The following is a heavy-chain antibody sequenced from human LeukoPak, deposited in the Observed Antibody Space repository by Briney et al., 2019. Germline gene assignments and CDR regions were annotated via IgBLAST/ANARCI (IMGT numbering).Heavy chain of an antibody. D-gene: IGHD6-19*01. Sequence: SQALSLTCTVSGGSISSGGYYWSWIRQHPGKGLEWIGYIYYSGSTYYNPSHKSRVTISVDTSKNQFSLKLSSVTAADTAVYYCARRYRYSSEDYWGQGTLVTVSS. CDR1: GGSISSGGYY. J-gene: IGHJ4*02. V-gene: IGHV4-31*03. CDR3: ARRYRYSSEDY. CDR2: IYYSGST.